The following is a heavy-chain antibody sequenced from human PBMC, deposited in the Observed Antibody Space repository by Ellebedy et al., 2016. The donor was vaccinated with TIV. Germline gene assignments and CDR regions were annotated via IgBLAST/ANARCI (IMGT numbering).Heavy chain of an antibody. CDR2: IYSGGST. CDR3: ARAPTDTSTNRENWFDP. J-gene: IGHJ5*02. D-gene: IGHD2-2*01. Sequence: GESLKISCAASGCTVSSTYMSWVRQAPGKGLEWVSAIYSGGSTYYADSVKGRFTISRDNSKNALYLQMHSLRAEDTAVYYCARAPTDTSTNRENWFDPWGQGTLVTVSS. V-gene: IGHV3-53*01. CDR1: GCTVSSTY.